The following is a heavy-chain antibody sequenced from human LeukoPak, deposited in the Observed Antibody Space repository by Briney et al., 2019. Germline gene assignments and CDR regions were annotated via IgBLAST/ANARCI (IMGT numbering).Heavy chain of an antibody. D-gene: IGHD3-22*01. Sequence: ASVKVSCKASGYTFTGYYMHWVRQAPGQGLEWMGWINPNSGGTNYAQKFQGRVTMTRDTSISTAYMELSRLRSDDTAVYYCARDRDYSYYYDSSGTYWFDPWGQGTLVTVSS. CDR1: GYTFTGYY. CDR3: ARDRDYSYYYDSSGTYWFDP. V-gene: IGHV1-2*02. J-gene: IGHJ5*02. CDR2: INPNSGGT.